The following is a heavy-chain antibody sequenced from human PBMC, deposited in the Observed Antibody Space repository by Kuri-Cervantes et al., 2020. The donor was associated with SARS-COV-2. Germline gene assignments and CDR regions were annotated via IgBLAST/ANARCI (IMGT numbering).Heavy chain of an antibody. CDR2: IYYSGST. J-gene: IGHJ4*02. CDR3: ARDSRVVPAARTLFDY. CDR1: GGSISSYY. Sequence: SETLSLTCTVSGGSISSYYWSWIRQPPGKGLEWIGYIYYSGSTNYNPSLKSRVTISVDTSKNQFSLKLSSVTAADTAVYYCARDSRVVPAARTLFDYWGQGTLVTVSS. D-gene: IGHD2-2*01. V-gene: IGHV4-59*12.